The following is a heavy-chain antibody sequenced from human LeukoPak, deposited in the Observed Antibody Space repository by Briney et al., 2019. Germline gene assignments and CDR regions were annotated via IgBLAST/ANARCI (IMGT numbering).Heavy chain of an antibody. CDR2: MNPVFGTG. Sequence: SVKVSCKGSVGTFSNYAVSLGRQAPGQRLECKGGMNPVFGTGNCAQKVHGRGTITAEETRSTAYMELSTLRSEDTPVYYSARGGTQLWFNLFDPWGQGTLVTVSS. V-gene: IGHV1-69*13. CDR1: VGTFSNYA. J-gene: IGHJ5*02. CDR3: ARGGTQLWFNLFDP. D-gene: IGHD5-18*01.